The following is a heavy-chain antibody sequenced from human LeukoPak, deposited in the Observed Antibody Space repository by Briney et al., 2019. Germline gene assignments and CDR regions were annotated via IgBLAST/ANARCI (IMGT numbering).Heavy chain of an antibody. CDR3: AKVLSVVTAIMAPDEVAFDY. V-gene: IGHV3-23*01. J-gene: IGHJ4*02. Sequence: GGSLRLSCAASGFTFSSYAMSWVRQAPGKGLEWVSAIRGSGGSTYYADSVKGRFTISRDNSKNTLYLQMNSLRAEDTAVYYCAKVLSVVTAIMAPDEVAFDYWGQGTLVTVSS. CDR2: IRGSGGST. D-gene: IGHD2-21*02. CDR1: GFTFSSYA.